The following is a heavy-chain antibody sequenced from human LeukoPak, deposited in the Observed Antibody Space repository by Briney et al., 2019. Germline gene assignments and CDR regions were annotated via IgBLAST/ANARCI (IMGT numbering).Heavy chain of an antibody. D-gene: IGHD1-7*01. J-gene: IGHJ6*02. V-gene: IGHV5-51*01. Sequence: GESLKISCKGTGYRFTDYWIGWVRQMPGKGLEWMGIIYPGDSDTRYSPSFQGQVTISADKSINTAHLQWSSLKASDTAMYYCARGAAGTTPDYYYFGLDVWGQGTTVRVSS. CDR3: ARGAAGTTPDYYYFGLDV. CDR1: GYRFTDYW. CDR2: IYPGDSDT.